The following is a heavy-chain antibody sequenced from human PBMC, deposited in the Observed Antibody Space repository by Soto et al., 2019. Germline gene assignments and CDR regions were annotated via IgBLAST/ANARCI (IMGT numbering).Heavy chain of an antibody. V-gene: IGHV4-31*03. CDR3: ARSPGFPNAHYDFRSGLHGMDV. CDR2: ISFNGST. CDR1: GDSISSGGFY. Sequence: QVQLQESGPGLVRPSQTLFLTCSVSGDSISSGGFYWTWVRRHPGKGLEWIGYISFNGSTFYNPSLRSRLTISFDMSKNQCSLTLTSLTAADTAVYFCARSPGFPNAHYDFRSGLHGMDVWGRGTTVTFSS. J-gene: IGHJ6*02. D-gene: IGHD3-3*01.